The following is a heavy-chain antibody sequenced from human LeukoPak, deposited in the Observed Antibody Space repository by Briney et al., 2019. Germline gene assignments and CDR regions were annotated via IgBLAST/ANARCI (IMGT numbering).Heavy chain of an antibody. CDR3: ARGSSYGDLTY. CDR1: GGSFSGYY. V-gene: IGHV4-34*01. J-gene: IGHJ4*02. CDR2: INHSGST. Sequence: SETLSLTCAVYGGSFSGYYWSWIRQPPGKGLEWIGEINHSGSTNYNPSLKSRVTISVDTSKNQFSLKLSSVTAADTAVYYCARGSSYGDLTYWGQGTLVTVSS. D-gene: IGHD4-17*01.